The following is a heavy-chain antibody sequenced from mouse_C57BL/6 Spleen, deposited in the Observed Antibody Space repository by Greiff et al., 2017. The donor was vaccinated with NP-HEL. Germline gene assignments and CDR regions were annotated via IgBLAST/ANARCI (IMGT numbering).Heavy chain of an antibody. Sequence: EVKLMESGGGLVQPGGSLSLSCAASGFTFTDYYMSWVRQPPGKALEWLGFIRNKANGYTTEYSASVKGRFTISRDNSQSILYLQMNALRAEDSATYYCARYYYDGYYSYFDYWGQGTTLTVSS. J-gene: IGHJ2*01. CDR2: IRNKANGYTT. CDR1: GFTFTDYY. CDR3: ARYYYDGYYSYFDY. V-gene: IGHV7-3*01. D-gene: IGHD2-3*01.